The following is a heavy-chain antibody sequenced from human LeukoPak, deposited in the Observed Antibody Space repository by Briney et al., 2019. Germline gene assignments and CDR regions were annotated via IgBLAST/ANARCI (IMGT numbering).Heavy chain of an antibody. CDR3: ARENIVVVPAAIRYFDY. J-gene: IGHJ4*02. CDR2: IIPIFGTA. CDR1: GGTFSSYA. V-gene: IGHV1-69*05. Sequence: SVKVSCKASGGTFSSYAISWVRQAPGQGLEWMGGIIPIFGTANYAQKFQGRVTITTDESTSTAYMELSSLRSKDTAVYYCARENIVVVPAAIRYFDYWGQGTLVTVSS. D-gene: IGHD2-2*01.